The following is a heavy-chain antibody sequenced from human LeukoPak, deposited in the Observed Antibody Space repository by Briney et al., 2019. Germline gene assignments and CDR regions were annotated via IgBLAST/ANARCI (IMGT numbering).Heavy chain of an antibody. CDR3: ARETGSAVGSTDFDY. V-gene: IGHV3-21*01. J-gene: IGHJ4*02. CDR1: GFTFSSYS. Sequence: GGSLRLSCAASGFTFSSYSMNWVRQAPGKGLEWVSSISSSSSYIYYADSMKGRFTISRDNAKNSLYLQMNSLRAEDTAVYYCARETGSAVGSTDFDYWGQGTLVTVSS. CDR2: ISSSSSYI. D-gene: IGHD4-17*01.